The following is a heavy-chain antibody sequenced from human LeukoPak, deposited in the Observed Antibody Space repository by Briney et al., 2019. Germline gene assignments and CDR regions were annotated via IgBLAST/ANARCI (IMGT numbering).Heavy chain of an antibody. D-gene: IGHD2-2*01. CDR3: TRAGYYASGMDV. J-gene: IGHJ6*02. V-gene: IGHV3-74*01. Sequence: GGSLRLSCAASGFXFSSYWIHWVRQAPGKGLVWVSRINSDGSSTSYADSVKGRFTISRDNAKNTLYLQMNSLRAEDTAVYYCTRAGYYASGMDVWGQGTTVTVSS. CDR1: GFXFSSYW. CDR2: INSDGSST.